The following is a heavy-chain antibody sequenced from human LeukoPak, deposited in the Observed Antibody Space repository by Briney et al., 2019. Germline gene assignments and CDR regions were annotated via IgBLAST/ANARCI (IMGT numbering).Heavy chain of an antibody. D-gene: IGHD4-23*01. V-gene: IGHV4-39*07. CDR1: GGSITTSSYY. J-gene: IGHJ4*02. Sequence: PSETLSLTCSVSGGSITTSSYYWGWIRQPPEKGLEWIGSIYYTGGTNYNPSLKSRVTISVDTSKNQFSLKVSSVTAADTAVYYCATLTTGVTPSYFDYWGQGTLVTVSS. CDR3: ATLTTGVTPSYFDY. CDR2: IYYTGGT.